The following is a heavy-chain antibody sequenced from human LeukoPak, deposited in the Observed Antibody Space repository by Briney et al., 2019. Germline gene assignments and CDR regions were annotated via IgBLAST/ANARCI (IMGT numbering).Heavy chain of an antibody. CDR1: GFTFSNYW. J-gene: IGHJ4*02. D-gene: IGHD2-15*01. CDR2: IKQDGSDK. CDR3: ARGAYCSGGSCYWGHFDY. V-gene: IGHV3-7*01. Sequence: PGGSLRLSCAASGFTFSNYWMTWVRQAPGKGLEWVASIKQDGSDKYYVDSVRGRFTISRDNAKNSLYLQMNSLRAGDTAVYYCARGAYCSGGSCYWGHFDYWGQGTLVTVSS.